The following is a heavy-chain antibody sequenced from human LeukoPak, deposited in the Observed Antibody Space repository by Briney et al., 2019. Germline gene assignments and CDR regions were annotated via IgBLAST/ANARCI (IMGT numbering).Heavy chain of an antibody. CDR3: AKDRYSSPRYFDY. CDR1: GFTFSDYY. J-gene: IGHJ4*02. V-gene: IGHV3-11*01. Sequence: PGGSLRLSCAASGFTFSDYYMSWIRQAPGKGLEWVSYISSSGDSTYYADSVKGRFTISRDNSKNTLYLQMNSMRAEDTALYHCAKDRYSSPRYFDYWGQGTLVTVSS. CDR2: ISSSGDST. D-gene: IGHD6-19*01.